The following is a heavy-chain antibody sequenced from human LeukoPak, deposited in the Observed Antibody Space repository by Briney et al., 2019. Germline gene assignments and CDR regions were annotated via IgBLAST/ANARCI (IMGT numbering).Heavy chain of an antibody. CDR1: GGSISSSSYY. J-gene: IGHJ4*02. CDR2: IYYSGST. D-gene: IGHD5-24*01. Sequence: PSETLSLTCTVSGGSISSSSYYWGWIRQPPGKGLEWIGSIYYSGSTYYNPSLKSRVTISVDTSKNQFSLRLNSVTAADTAVYYCARRDGYNFYFDYWGQGTLVTVSS. V-gene: IGHV4-39*01. CDR3: ARRDGYNFYFDY.